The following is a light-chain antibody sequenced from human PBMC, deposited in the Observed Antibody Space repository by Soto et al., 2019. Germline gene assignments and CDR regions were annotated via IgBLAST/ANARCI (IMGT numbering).Light chain of an antibody. Sequence: DIQMTQTPSTLSASVGDRVTITCRASQSISVWLAWYQQKPGKAPKLLIYKASSLESGVPSRFSGSGSGTEFTLTISSLQPDDFATYYCQQYNSYSITFAQGTRLENK. CDR1: QSISVW. V-gene: IGKV1-5*03. CDR3: QQYNSYSIT. J-gene: IGKJ5*01. CDR2: KAS.